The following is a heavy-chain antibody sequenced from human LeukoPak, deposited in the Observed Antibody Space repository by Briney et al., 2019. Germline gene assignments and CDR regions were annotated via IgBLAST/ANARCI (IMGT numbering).Heavy chain of an antibody. J-gene: IGHJ4*02. D-gene: IGHD1-26*01. CDR1: GFTFSNYG. V-gene: IGHV3-33*01. CDR3: AAYSGSAPGGDY. CDR2: IWYDGSNK. Sequence: SGGSLRLSCATSGFTFSNYGMHWVRQAPGKGLEWVAVIWYDGSNKYYADSVKGRFTISRDNSKNTLYLQMNSLRAEDTAVYYCAAYSGSAPGGDYWGQGTPVTVSS.